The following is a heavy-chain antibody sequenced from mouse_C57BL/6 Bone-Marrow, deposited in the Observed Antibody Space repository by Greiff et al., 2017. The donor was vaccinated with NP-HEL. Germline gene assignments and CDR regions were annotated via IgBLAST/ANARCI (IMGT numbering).Heavy chain of an antibody. CDR2: IHPNSGST. CDR3: ARERGYDGYSRAWFAY. V-gene: IGHV1-64*01. CDR1: GYTFTSYW. D-gene: IGHD2-3*01. Sequence: VQLQQPGAELVKPGASVKLSCKASGYTFTSYWMHWVKQRPGQGLEWIGMIHPNSGSTNYNEKFKSKATLTVDKSSSTAYMQLSSLTSEDSAVYYCARERGYDGYSRAWFAYWGQGTLVTVSA. J-gene: IGHJ3*01.